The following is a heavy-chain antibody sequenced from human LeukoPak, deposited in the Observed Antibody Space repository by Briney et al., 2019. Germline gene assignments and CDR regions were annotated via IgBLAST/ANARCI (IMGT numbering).Heavy chain of an antibody. Sequence: GGSLRLSCAASGFTFRNHAMNWVRQAPGKGLEWVSSISGSSSDIYYADSVKGRFTISRDNSKNTLYLQMNSLRAEDTAVYYCVWGSSGYYYASFDYWGQGTLVTVSS. CDR1: GFTFRNHA. CDR3: VWGSSGYYYASFDY. D-gene: IGHD3-22*01. CDR2: ISGSSSDI. V-gene: IGHV3-21*04. J-gene: IGHJ4*02.